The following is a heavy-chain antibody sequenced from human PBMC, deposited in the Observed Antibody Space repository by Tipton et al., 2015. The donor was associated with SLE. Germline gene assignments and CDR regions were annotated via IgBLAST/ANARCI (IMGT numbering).Heavy chain of an antibody. CDR2: IYPGDSDT. V-gene: IGHV5-51*01. J-gene: IGHJ4*02. Sequence: QSGPEVKKPGESLRISCKGSGYSFTSYWIGWVRQMPGKGLEWMGIIYPGDSDTKYSPSFQGQVTISADKSISSAYLQWSSLEASDSAMYYCARKPPYSSGLYYFDYWGQGTLVTVSS. CDR3: ARKPPYSSGLYYFDY. D-gene: IGHD6-19*01. CDR1: GYSFTSYW.